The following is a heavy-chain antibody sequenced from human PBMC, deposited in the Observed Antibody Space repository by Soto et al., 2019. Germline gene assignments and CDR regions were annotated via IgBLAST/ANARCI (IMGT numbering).Heavy chain of an antibody. CDR1: GFSLTTDGVG. D-gene: IGHD3-10*01. CDR3: AHSRNLITEDAQVGDFDY. CDR2: IYWDDDE. Sequence: QITLKESGPTLVKPTQTLTLTCTFSGFSLTTDGVGVGWVRQPPGGALEWLSLIYWDDDERYSPSLKTRLTITKDPSKNQVDLIMTNMAPVDTATYYCAHSRNLITEDAQVGDFDYWGQGILVTVSS. J-gene: IGHJ4*02. V-gene: IGHV2-5*02.